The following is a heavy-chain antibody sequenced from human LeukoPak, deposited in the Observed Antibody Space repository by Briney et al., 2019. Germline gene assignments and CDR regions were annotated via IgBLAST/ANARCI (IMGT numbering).Heavy chain of an antibody. D-gene: IGHD5-18*01. CDR3: ARAPKYSYYYYMDV. CDR1: GGSISSYY. V-gene: IGHV4-4*07. Sequence: PSEALSLTCTVSGGSISSYYWSWIRQPAGKGLEWIGRIYTSGSTNYNPSLKSRVTMSVDTSKNQFSLKLSSVTAADTAVYYCARAPKYSYYYYMDVWGKGTTVTVSS. J-gene: IGHJ6*03. CDR2: IYTSGST.